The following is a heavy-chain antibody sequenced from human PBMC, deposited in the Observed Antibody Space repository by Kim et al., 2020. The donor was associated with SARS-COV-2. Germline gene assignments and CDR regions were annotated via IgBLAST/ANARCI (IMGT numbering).Heavy chain of an antibody. J-gene: IGHJ4*02. CDR1: GGSISSSSYY. CDR3: ARRAAAATSPFDY. V-gene: IGHV4-39*01. D-gene: IGHD6-13*01. Sequence: SETLSLTCTVSGGSISSSSYYWGWIRQPPGKGLEWIGNIYYSGSTYYNPSLKSLVTISVDTSKNQFSLKLSSVTAADTAVYYCARRAAAATSPFDYWGQGTLVTVSS. CDR2: IYYSGST.